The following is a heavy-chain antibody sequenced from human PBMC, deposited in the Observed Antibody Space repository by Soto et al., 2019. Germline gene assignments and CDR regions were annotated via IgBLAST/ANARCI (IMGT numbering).Heavy chain of an antibody. D-gene: IGHD3-10*01. Sequence: LRLSCAASGFTFSSYAMSWIRQPPGKGQEWIGYIYYSGSTYYNPSLKSRVTISVDTSKNQFSLKLSSVTAADTAVYYCARALGITMVRGVIPYYYGMDVWGQGTTVTVSS. CDR2: IYYSGST. V-gene: IGHV4-30-4*01. CDR1: GFTFSSYA. CDR3: ARALGITMVRGVIPYYYGMDV. J-gene: IGHJ6*02.